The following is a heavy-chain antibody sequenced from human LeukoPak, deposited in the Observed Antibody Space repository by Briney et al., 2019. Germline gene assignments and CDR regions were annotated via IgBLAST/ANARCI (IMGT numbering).Heavy chain of an antibody. V-gene: IGHV3-74*01. CDR2: INSDGSST. CDR3: ARPYNDILNGRYFYYYDMGV. CDR1: GFTFSRYW. D-gene: IGHD3-9*01. J-gene: IGHJ6*02. Sequence: GGPLRLSCAASGFTFSRYWMHWVRHAPGKGLEWVSRINSDGSSTTYADSVKGRFTISRDNAKNTLNLQMNSLRAEDTAVYFCARPYNDILNGRYFYYYDMGVWGQGTTVTVSS.